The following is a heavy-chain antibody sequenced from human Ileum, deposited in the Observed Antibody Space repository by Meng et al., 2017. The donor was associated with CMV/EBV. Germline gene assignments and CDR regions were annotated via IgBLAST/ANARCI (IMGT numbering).Heavy chain of an antibody. Sequence: SCAASGFTVSGSWMHWVRQVPGKGLVWVSRINGDGSSISYADSVKGRFTISRDNAKNTLYLQMNSLRAEDTAVYYCARLKSGYGNFDYWGQGTLVTVSS. CDR1: GFTVSGSW. CDR3: ARLKSGYGNFDY. J-gene: IGHJ4*02. CDR2: INGDGSSI. V-gene: IGHV3-74*01. D-gene: IGHD5-12*01.